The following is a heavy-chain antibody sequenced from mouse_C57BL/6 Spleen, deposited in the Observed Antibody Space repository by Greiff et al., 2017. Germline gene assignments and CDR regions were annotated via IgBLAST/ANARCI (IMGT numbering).Heavy chain of an antibody. CDR2: IDPETGGT. CDR1: GYTFTDYE. Sequence: VQVVESGAELVRPGASVTLSCKASGYTFTDYEMHWVKQTPVHGLEWIGAIDPETGGTAYNQKFKGKAILPADKSSSTAYMELRSLTSEDSAVYYGTRVNYYGSSYSAWFAYWGQGTLVTVSA. V-gene: IGHV1-15*01. J-gene: IGHJ3*01. CDR3: TRVNYYGSSYSAWFAY. D-gene: IGHD1-1*01.